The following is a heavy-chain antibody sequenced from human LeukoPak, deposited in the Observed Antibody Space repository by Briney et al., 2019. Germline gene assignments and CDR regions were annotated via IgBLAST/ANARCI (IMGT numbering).Heavy chain of an antibody. CDR1: GGSISSYY. CDR2: IYYTGST. CDR3: VRISGYDYKVDY. Sequence: SETLSLTCTVSGGSISSYYWSWIRQPPGKGLEWIGYIYYTGSTNYNSSLKSRVTISVDTSKNHFSLKLSSVTAADTAVYYCVRISGYDYKVDYWGQGTLVTVSS. J-gene: IGHJ4*02. V-gene: IGHV4-59*01. D-gene: IGHD5-12*01.